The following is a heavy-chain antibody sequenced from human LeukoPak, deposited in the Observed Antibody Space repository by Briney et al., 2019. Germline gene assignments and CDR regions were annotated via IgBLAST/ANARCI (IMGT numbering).Heavy chain of an antibody. CDR1: GFTFRNYY. CDR3: AREGKENGDYGTFDY. D-gene: IGHD4-17*01. CDR2: ISYDGSNK. Sequence: PGGSLRLSCAASGFTFRNYYMHWVRQAPGKGLEWVAVISYDGSNKYYADSVRGRFTISRDNSKNTLYLQMNSLRAEDTAVYYCAREGKENGDYGTFDYWGQGTLVTVSS. V-gene: IGHV3-30-3*01. J-gene: IGHJ4*02.